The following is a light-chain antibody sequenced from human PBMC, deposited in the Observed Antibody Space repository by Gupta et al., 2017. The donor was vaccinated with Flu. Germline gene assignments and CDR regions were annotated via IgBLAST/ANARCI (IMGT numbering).Light chain of an antibody. Sequence: DIQMTQSPSSLSASVGDRVTITCRASQGISNYLAWYQQKPGKVPKLLIYAASTLQSGVASRVSGSGSGTDFTLTISSLEPEDVATYDCQKSRDSFGQGTKLEIK. CDR2: AAS. J-gene: IGKJ2*03. CDR1: QGISNY. CDR3: QKSRDS. V-gene: IGKV1-27*01.